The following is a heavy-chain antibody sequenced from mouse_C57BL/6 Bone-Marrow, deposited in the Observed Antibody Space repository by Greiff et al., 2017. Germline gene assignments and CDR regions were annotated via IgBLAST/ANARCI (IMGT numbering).Heavy chain of an antibody. CDR3: VKKDTLTRDGYYFWYFDV. V-gene: IGHV2-3*01. CDR2: IWGDGST. Sequence: VMLVESGPGLVAPSQSLSITCTVSGFSLTNYGVSWVRQPPGKGLEWLGVIWGDGSTSYHYALISRLGISKDHSKSQIFLRLNRLQIEDTATDDCVKKDTLTRDGYYFWYFDVGGTGTTVTVSS. D-gene: IGHD2-3*01. J-gene: IGHJ1*03. CDR1: GFSLTNYG.